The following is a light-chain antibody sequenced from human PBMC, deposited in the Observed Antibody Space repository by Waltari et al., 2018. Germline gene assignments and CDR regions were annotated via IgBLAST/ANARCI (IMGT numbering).Light chain of an antibody. CDR2: GAS. V-gene: IGKV3D-15*01. CDR3: HQYNRWPRT. J-gene: IGKJ1*01. CDR1: QSVSNN. Sequence: EIVMTQSPATLSVSPAERATRSCRASQSVSNNLAWYQQKPGQTPRLLIYGASIRATGIPARFSGSGSGTEFTLTISSLQSEDFAVYYCHQYNRWPRTFGQGTKVEIK.